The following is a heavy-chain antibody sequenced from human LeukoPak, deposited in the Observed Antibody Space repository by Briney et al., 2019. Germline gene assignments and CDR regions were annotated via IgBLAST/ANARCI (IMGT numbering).Heavy chain of an antibody. D-gene: IGHD3-3*01. CDR2: INAGNGNT. V-gene: IGHV1-3*01. Sequence: ASVKVSCKASGYTFTTYAMHWVRQAPGQRLEWMGWINAGNGNTKYSQKFQARVTITRDTSASTAYMELSSLRSDDTAVYYCARSLEWLLYFDYWGQGTLVTVSS. CDR1: GYTFTTYA. J-gene: IGHJ4*02. CDR3: ARSLEWLLYFDY.